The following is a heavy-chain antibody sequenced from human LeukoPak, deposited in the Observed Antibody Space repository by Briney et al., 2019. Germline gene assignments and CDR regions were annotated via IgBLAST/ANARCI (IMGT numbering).Heavy chain of an antibody. CDR1: GYTFTSYG. CDR2: ISAYNGNT. Sequence: ASVKVSCKASGYTFTSYGISWVRQAPGQGLEWMGWISAYNGNTNYAQKLQGRVTMTTDTSTSTAYMELRSLRSDDTAVYYCARDRSGSYYGGSDSWGQGTLVTVSS. CDR3: ARDRSGSYYGGSDS. D-gene: IGHD1-26*01. V-gene: IGHV1-18*01. J-gene: IGHJ5*01.